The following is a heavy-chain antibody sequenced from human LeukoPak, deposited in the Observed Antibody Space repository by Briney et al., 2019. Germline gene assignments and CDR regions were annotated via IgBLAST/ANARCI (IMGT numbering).Heavy chain of an antibody. J-gene: IGHJ4*02. CDR1: GGSISSYY. CDR3: ARHGASMNYFDY. CDR2: IYYSGST. D-gene: IGHD3-16*01. Sequence: PSETLSLTCTVSGGSISSYYWSWIRQPPGKGLEWIGYIYYSGSTNYNPSLKSRVTISVDTSKNQFSLKLSSVTAADTAVYYCARHGASMNYFDYWGQGTLVTVSS. V-gene: IGHV4-59*08.